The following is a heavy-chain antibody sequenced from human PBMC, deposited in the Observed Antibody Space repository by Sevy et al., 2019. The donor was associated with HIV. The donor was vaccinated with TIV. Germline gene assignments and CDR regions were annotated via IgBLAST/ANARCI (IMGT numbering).Heavy chain of an antibody. CDR3: TRALATVVTPEYYFDY. D-gene: IGHD4-17*01. CDR2: IRRNSYEPYGGTT. V-gene: IGHV3-49*03. Sequence: GGSLRLSCTASGFTFGDYAMSWFRQAPGKGLEWVAFIRRNSYEPYGGTTEYAASVKGRFTISRDDSKSFAYLQMNSLKTEDTAFYYCTRALATVVTPEYYFDYWGQGTLVTVSS. CDR1: GFTFGDYA. J-gene: IGHJ4*02.